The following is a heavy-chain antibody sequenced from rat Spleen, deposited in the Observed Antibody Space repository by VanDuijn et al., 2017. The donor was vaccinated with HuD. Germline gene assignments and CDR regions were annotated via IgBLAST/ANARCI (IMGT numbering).Heavy chain of an antibody. CDR3: TTYGGLRNWFAY. V-gene: IGHV5-20*01. Sequence: EVQLVESGGGLVQPGRSLKLSCAASGFNFSDYYMAWVRQAPTKGLEWVATINYDGSRTDYRDSVKGRFTVSRDDAKSTLYLQMDSLGSEDTATYYCTTYGGLRNWFAYWGQGTLVTVSS. CDR1: GFNFSDYY. J-gene: IGHJ3*01. D-gene: IGHD4-1*01. CDR2: INYDGSRT.